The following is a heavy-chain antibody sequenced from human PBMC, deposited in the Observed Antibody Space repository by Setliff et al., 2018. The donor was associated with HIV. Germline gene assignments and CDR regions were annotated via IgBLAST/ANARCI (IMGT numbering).Heavy chain of an antibody. V-gene: IGHV4-39*01. Sequence: SETLSLTCTVSGGSISSSSHYWGWIRQPPGKGLEWIGSIYFSGSTYYNPSLKSRVTISVDTSKNQFSLKLSSVTAADTAVYYCARPRYTYGTPPAFDIWGQGTMVTVSS. CDR2: IYFSGST. J-gene: IGHJ3*02. CDR3: ARPRYTYGTPPAFDI. CDR1: GGSISSSSHY. D-gene: IGHD5-18*01.